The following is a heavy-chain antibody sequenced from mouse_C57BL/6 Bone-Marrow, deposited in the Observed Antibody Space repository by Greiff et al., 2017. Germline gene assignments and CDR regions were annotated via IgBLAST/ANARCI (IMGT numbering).Heavy chain of an antibody. V-gene: IGHV14-4*01. CDR2: IDPENGDT. J-gene: IGHJ1*03. Sequence: VQLQQSGAELVRPGASVKLSCTASGFNIKDDYMHWVQQRPEQSLEWIGWIDPENGDTEYASKFQGKATITADTTSNTAYLQLSSLTSEDTAVYYCTYDYGSSGWYFDVWGTGTTVTVSS. CDR1: GFNIKDDY. D-gene: IGHD1-1*01. CDR3: TYDYGSSGWYFDV.